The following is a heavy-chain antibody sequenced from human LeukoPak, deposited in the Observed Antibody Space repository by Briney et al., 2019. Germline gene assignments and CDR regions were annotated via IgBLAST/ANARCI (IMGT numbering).Heavy chain of an antibody. CDR3: ARGRVSSSTWYSTYYYYFYMDV. V-gene: IGHV4-59*01. CDR1: DDSITMYY. CDR2: VDHTGST. J-gene: IGHJ6*03. D-gene: IGHD1-1*01. Sequence: PSETLSLTCSVSDDSITMYYWTWIRQPPGKGLEWIGYVDHTGSTNFNPSLNGRVSISRDTTKNNFSLRLRSVTAADTAVYFCARGRVSSSTWYSTYYYYFYMDVWGKGTTVTVSS.